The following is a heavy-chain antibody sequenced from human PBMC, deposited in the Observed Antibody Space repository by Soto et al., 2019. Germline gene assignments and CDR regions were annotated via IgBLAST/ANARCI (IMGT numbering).Heavy chain of an antibody. V-gene: IGHV3-33*01. CDR1: GFTFSSYG. Sequence: GGSLRLSCAASGFTFSSYGMHWVRQAPGKGLEWVAVIWYDGSNKYYADSVKGRFTISRDNSKNTLYLQMNSLRAEDTAVYYCARDLPYRELGYGGGAFDYWGQGTLVTVSS. CDR2: IWYDGSNK. D-gene: IGHD2-15*01. CDR3: ARDLPYRELGYGGGAFDY. J-gene: IGHJ4*02.